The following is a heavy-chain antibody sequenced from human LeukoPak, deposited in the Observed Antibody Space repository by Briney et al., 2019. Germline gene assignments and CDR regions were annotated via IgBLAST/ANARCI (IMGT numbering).Heavy chain of an antibody. CDR2: ISGSGGST. J-gene: IGHJ6*02. V-gene: IGHV3-23*01. CDR1: GFTFSNYA. CDR3: AKDSSYSSGWFRSNGMDV. D-gene: IGHD6-19*01. Sequence: GGSLRLSCAASGFTFSNYAMTWVRQAPGKGLEWVSAISGSGGSTYYADSVKGRFTISRDNSKNTLYLQMNSLRAEDTAVYYCAKDSSYSSGWFRSNGMDVWGQGTTVTVSS.